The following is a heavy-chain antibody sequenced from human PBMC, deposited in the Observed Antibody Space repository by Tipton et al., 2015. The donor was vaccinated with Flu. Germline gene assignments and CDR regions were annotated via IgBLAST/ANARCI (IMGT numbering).Heavy chain of an antibody. J-gene: IGHJ5*02. Sequence: SLRLSCAASGFTVSSNYMSWVRQAPGKGLEWVSVIYSGGSTYYADSVKGRFTISRHNSENTMYLQMNSLRAEDTAVYYCARVKTDGISPWGQGPLVTVSS. D-gene: IGHD1-14*01. CDR3: ARVKTDGISP. CDR1: GFTVSSNY. CDR2: IYSGGST. V-gene: IGHV3-53*04.